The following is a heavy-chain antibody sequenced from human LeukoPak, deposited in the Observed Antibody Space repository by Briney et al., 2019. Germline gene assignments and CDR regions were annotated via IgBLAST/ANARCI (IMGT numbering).Heavy chain of an antibody. CDR1: GGTFRSYG. V-gene: IGHV1-69*06. D-gene: IGHD5-12*01. CDR3: ARDGRGYSGYDFRYFDY. Sequence: ASVKVSCKASGGTFRSYGINWVRQASGQGLEWMGGIIPIFDTTNYAQKFQGRVTITADKSTSTAYMELSSLTSDDTAVYYCARDGRGYSGYDFRYFDYWGQGTLVTVSS. J-gene: IGHJ4*02. CDR2: IIPIFDTT.